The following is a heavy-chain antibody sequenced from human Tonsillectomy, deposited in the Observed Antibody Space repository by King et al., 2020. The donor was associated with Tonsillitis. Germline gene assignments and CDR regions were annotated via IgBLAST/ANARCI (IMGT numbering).Heavy chain of an antibody. CDR1: GFTVSSNY. J-gene: IGHJ4*02. D-gene: IGHD6-13*01. CDR2: IYSGGST. Sequence: VQLVESGGGLIQPGGSLRLSCAASGFTVSSNYMSWVRQAPGKGLEWVSVIYSGGSTYYADSVKGRFTISRDNSKNTLYLQMNSLRAEDTAVYYCAGGWYLTRGQTKSPFDYWGQGTLVTVSS. V-gene: IGHV3-53*01. CDR3: AGGWYLTRGQTKSPFDY.